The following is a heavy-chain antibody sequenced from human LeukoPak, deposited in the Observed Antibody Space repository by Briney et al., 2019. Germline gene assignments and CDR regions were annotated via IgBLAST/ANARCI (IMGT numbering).Heavy chain of an antibody. CDR2: IYHSGST. Sequence: SETLSLTCTVSGYSISSGYYWGWIRQPPGKGLEWIGSIYHSGSTYYNPSLKSRVTISVDTSKNQFSLKLSSVTAADTAVYYCAEIHFYDYYGSGSYYLPFDYWGQGTLVTVSS. CDR1: GYSISSGYY. CDR3: AEIHFYDYYGSGSYYLPFDY. V-gene: IGHV4-38-2*02. J-gene: IGHJ4*02. D-gene: IGHD3-10*01.